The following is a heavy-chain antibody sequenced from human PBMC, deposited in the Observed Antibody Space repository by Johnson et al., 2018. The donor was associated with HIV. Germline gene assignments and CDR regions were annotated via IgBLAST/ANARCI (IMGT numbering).Heavy chain of an antibody. J-gene: IGHJ3*02. Sequence: MQLVESGGGLVQPGGSLRLSCAASGFTFSNFWMSWVRQAPGKGLEWVANIKQDGSEKYYLASVKGRFTISRDNAKNTLYLQMNSLRAEDTAVYYCASGGWLEGAFDIWGQGTMVTVSS. CDR1: GFTFSNFW. V-gene: IGHV3-7*02. CDR3: ASGGWLEGAFDI. CDR2: IKQDGSEK. D-gene: IGHD6-19*01.